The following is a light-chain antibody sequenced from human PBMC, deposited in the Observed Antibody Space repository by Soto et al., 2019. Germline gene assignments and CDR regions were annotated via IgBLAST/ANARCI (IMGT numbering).Light chain of an antibody. J-gene: IGKJ1*01. CDR2: DAS. CDR1: QGISSW. V-gene: IGKV1-5*01. Sequence: DIQMTQSPSSVSASVGDRVTISCRASQGISSWLAWYQQKPGKAPKLLIYDASSLESGVQSRFSGSGSGTEFTLTIRSLQPDDFATYYCQQYNSYSWTFGQGTKVDIK. CDR3: QQYNSYSWT.